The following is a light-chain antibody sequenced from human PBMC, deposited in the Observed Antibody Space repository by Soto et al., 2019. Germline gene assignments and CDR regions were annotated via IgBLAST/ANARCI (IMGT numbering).Light chain of an antibody. CDR1: QGVTTN. CDR2: DVS. Sequence: GMTQSRATLSVSPGERATLSCRAGQGVTTNFAWYQQKSGQSPRLLIYDVSIRATGVPARFSATGSETDFTLTISGLQSEDSAVYFCQQYNNWPFSFGQGTRLEN. V-gene: IGKV3-15*01. J-gene: IGKJ5*01. CDR3: QQYNNWPFS.